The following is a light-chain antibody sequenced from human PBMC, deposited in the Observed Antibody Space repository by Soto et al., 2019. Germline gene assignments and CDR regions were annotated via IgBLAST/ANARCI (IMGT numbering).Light chain of an antibody. J-gene: IGKJ2*01. CDR2: DAS. CDR3: QQYNSYPYT. Sequence: DIQMTQSPSTLSASVGDRVTITCRASQSISSWLAWYQQKPGKAPKLLIDDASSLESGVPSRFSGSGSGTEFPLTISSLQPDDFATYYCQQYNSYPYTFGQGTKLEIK. CDR1: QSISSW. V-gene: IGKV1-5*01.